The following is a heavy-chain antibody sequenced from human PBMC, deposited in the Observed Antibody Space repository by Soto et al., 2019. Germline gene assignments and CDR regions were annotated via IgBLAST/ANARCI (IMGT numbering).Heavy chain of an antibody. CDR1: GGSISSYY. V-gene: IGHV4-59*08. CDR2: MYNSGST. CDR3: ASMGYHYGSGSYPLDY. Sequence: SETLSLTCTVSGGSISSYYWTWIRQPPGKGLEWIGFMYNSGSTHYNPSLKSRVTISLDTSKNQFSLNLRSVTAADTAVYYCASMGYHYGSGSYPLDYGGQGTLVTVSS. J-gene: IGHJ4*02. D-gene: IGHD3-10*01.